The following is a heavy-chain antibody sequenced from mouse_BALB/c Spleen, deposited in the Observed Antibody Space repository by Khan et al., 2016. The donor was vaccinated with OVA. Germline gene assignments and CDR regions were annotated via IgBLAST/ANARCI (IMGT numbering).Heavy chain of an antibody. D-gene: IGHD2-4*01. CDR3: ARNYDYDEGLAY. CDR2: IWSVGST. Sequence: VQLLETGPGLVQPSQSLSITCTVSGFSLTSYGVHWVRQSPGKGLEWLGAIWSVGSTDYNVAFISRLNISKDNSKSQAFFKMNSLQANDTAIYFCARNYDYDEGLAYWGQGTLVTVSA. V-gene: IGHV2-2*02. J-gene: IGHJ3*01. CDR1: GFSLTSYG.